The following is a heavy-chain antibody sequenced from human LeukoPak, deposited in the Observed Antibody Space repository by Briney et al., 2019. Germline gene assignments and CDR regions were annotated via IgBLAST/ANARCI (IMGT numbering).Heavy chain of an antibody. Sequence: ASVKVSCKASGYTFTSYYMHWVRQAPGQGPEWMGIINPSGGSTSYAQKFQGRVTMTRDTSTSTVYMELSSLRSEDTAVYYCARDATGYSSSWAFFDYWGQGTLVTVSS. V-gene: IGHV1-46*01. CDR2: INPSGGST. J-gene: IGHJ4*02. CDR3: ARDATGYSSSWAFFDY. D-gene: IGHD6-13*01. CDR1: GYTFTSYY.